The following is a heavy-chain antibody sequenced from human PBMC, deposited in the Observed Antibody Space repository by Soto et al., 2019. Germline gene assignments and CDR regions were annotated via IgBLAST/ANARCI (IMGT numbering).Heavy chain of an antibody. D-gene: IGHD3-10*01. Sequence: QVQLVQSGAEVKKPGSSVKVSCKASGGTFSSYTISWVRQAPGQGLEWMGRIIPILGIANYAQKFQGRVTITEDKSTSTAYMELSSLRSEDTAVYYCARGVGGSGGFYMDVWGKGTTVTVSS. J-gene: IGHJ6*03. CDR2: IIPILGIA. V-gene: IGHV1-69*02. CDR3: ARGVGGSGGFYMDV. CDR1: GGTFSSYT.